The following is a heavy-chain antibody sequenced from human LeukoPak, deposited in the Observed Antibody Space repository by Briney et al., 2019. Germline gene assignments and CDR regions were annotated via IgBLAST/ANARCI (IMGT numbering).Heavy chain of an antibody. V-gene: IGHV4-39*01. CDR2: IYYSKNT. J-gene: IGHJ4*02. CDR3: ARHRYCNSSSCYAFDY. Sequence: SETLSLTCTVSGGSISSSSAYWGWIRQPPGKGLEWIGSIYYSKNTYYNPSLKSRVTISADTSKNQFSLTLGSVSATDTAVYYCARHRYCNSSSCYAFDYWGQGTLVTVSS. CDR1: GGSISSSSAY. D-gene: IGHD2-2*01.